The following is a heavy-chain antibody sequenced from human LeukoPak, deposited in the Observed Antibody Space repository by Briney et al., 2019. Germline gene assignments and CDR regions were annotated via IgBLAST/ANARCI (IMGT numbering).Heavy chain of an antibody. CDR3: ARDPYSGYDRSLDV. V-gene: IGHV3-74*01. D-gene: IGHD5-12*01. Sequence: SGGSLRLSCAASGFTFSSYWMHWVRQAPGKGLVWVSRINGDGSSTNYADSVWGRFTISRDNAKNTLYLQMNSLRAEDTAVFYCARDPYSGYDRSLDVWGQGTTVTVSS. CDR2: INGDGSST. CDR1: GFTFSSYW. J-gene: IGHJ6*02.